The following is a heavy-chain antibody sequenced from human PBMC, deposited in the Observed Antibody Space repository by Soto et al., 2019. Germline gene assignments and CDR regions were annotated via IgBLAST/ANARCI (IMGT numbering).Heavy chain of an antibody. CDR3: ARGPSEFIVVGHYYGMDV. D-gene: IGHD2-21*01. J-gene: IGHJ6*02. CDR1: GGSFIGYY. CDR2: INHSGST. V-gene: IGHV4-34*01. Sequence: SETLSLTCAVYGGSFIGYYWTWSRQPPGKGLEWIGEINHSGSTNYNPSLKSRVTISLDTSKNQFSLKLSSVTAADTAVYFCARGPSEFIVVGHYYGMDVWGQGTTVTVSS.